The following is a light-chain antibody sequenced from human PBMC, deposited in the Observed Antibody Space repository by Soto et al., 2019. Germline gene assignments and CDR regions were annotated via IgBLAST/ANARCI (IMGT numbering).Light chain of an antibody. CDR2: DVN. Sequence: QSALTQPASVSGAPGQSITISCTGTSSDIGAYNFVSWYQQQPGKAPKLMLYDVNIRPSGVSNRFSGSKSGNTASLTISGLQAEDEADYYWTSWRTSSTLIFGGGTKVTVL. CDR1: SSDIGAYNF. CDR3: TSWRTSSTLI. V-gene: IGLV2-14*03. J-gene: IGLJ2*01.